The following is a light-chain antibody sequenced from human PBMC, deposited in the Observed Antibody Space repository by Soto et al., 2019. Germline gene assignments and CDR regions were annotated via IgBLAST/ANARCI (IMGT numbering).Light chain of an antibody. J-gene: IGKJ2*01. CDR2: SAS. V-gene: IGKV1-39*01. Sequence: DIQMTQSPSSLSASVGDRVTITCQASQTISNFLNWYQKKPGKAPTLLIYSASSLQRGVPANFSGSGSGADFTLTISHVRPEDLATYYCQQTYSAPHTFGQGTKVEIK. CDR3: QQTYSAPHT. CDR1: QTISNF.